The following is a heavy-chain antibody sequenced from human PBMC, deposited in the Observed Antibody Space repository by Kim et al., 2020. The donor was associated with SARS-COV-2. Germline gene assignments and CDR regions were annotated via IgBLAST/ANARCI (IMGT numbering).Heavy chain of an antibody. CDR3: ATIIPARSWFDP. D-gene: IGHD6-6*01. V-gene: IGHV4-59*01. Sequence: SETLSLTCTVSGGSISSYYWSWIRQPPGKGLEWIGYIYYTGSTNYNPSLKSRVTISVDTSKIQFSLKLSSVTAADTAVYYCATIIPARSWFDPWGQGTLVTVSS. CDR2: IYYTGST. CDR1: GGSISSYY. J-gene: IGHJ5*02.